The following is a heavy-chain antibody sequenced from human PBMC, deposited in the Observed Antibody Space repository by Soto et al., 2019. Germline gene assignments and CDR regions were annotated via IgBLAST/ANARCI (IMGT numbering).Heavy chain of an antibody. CDR1: GFTFISYS. V-gene: IGHV3-48*02. CDR3: APRNWNFSFDP. Sequence: PGGSLRLSCASSGFTFISYSMNWVRQAPGKGLEWVSYISSSSSTIYYADSVKGRFTISRDNAKNSLYLQMNSLRDDDTAVYYCAPRNWNFSFDPWGQGTLVTVSS. J-gene: IGHJ5*02. CDR2: ISSSSSTI. D-gene: IGHD1-7*01.